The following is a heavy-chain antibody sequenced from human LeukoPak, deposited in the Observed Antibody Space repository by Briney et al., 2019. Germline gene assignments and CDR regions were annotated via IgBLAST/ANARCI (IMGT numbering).Heavy chain of an antibody. V-gene: IGHV4-61*02. CDR2: IYTTGST. J-gene: IGHJ4*02. CDR3: ARTTYYFDY. Sequence: PSETLSLTCTVSGGSISSGSYYWSWIRQPAGKELEWIGRIYTTGSTNYSPSLKSRVTISADTSKNQFSLKLSSVTAADTAVYYCARTTYYFDYWGQGTLVTVSS. CDR1: GGSISSGSYY. D-gene: IGHD1-14*01.